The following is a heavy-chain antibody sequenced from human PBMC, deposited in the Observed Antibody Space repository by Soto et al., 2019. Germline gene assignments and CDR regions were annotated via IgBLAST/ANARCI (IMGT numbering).Heavy chain of an antibody. V-gene: IGHV3-48*02. CDR1: GFTFSTYS. CDR3: ARGVGAPNMDFHY. Sequence: EVQLVESGGGLVQPGGSLRLSCAASGFTFSTYSMNWVRQAPGQGLEWVSYISSSSGTIYYAESVQGRFTISRDNAKNSLYLQLNSLRDEDTAVYDCARGVGAPNMDFHYWGQGTLVTVSA. CDR2: ISSSSGTI. J-gene: IGHJ4*02. D-gene: IGHD1-26*01.